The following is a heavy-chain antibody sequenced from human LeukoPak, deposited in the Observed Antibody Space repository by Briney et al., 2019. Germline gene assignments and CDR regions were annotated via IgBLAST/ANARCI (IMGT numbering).Heavy chain of an antibody. CDR1: GGSISSYY. V-gene: IGHV4-59*08. D-gene: IGHD6-19*01. CDR3: ARRGSGWYVGDYYFDY. J-gene: IGHJ4*02. Sequence: SETLSLTCTVSGGSISSYYWSWIRQPPGKGLEWIGYIYYSGSTNYNPSLKSRVTISVDTSKNQFSLKLSSVTAADTAVYYCARRGSGWYVGDYYFDYWGQGTLVTVPS. CDR2: IYYSGST.